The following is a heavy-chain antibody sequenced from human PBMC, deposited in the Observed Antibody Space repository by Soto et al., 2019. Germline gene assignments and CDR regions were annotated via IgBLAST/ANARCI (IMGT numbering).Heavy chain of an antibody. V-gene: IGHV2-5*01. CDR1: GFSLRTSGVG. Sequence: SGPTLVNPTQTLTLTCIFSGFSLRTSGVGVGWIRQPPGKALEWLGFIYWNDDKRYSPALKSRLTITKDTSKNQVVLTMTNMDPVDTATYYCAKSGSSGWYGWFDPWGQGTLVTVSS. J-gene: IGHJ5*02. CDR3: AKSGSSGWYGWFDP. D-gene: IGHD6-19*01. CDR2: IYWNDDK.